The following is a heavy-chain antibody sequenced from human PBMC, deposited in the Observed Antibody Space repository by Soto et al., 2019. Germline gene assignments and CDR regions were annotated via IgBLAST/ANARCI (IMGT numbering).Heavy chain of an antibody. D-gene: IGHD3-9*01. J-gene: IGHJ3*02. CDR1: GASISSGGYY. CDR2: IYYSGST. CDR3: ARGRVGYDILTVYYTPGVDI. Sequence: PSATLSLTCTFSGASISSGGYYWRWIRQHPGKGLEWIGYIYYSGSTYYNPSLKSRVTISVDTSKNQFSLKLSSVTAADTAVYYCARGRVGYDILTVYYTPGVDIWGQGTMVT. V-gene: IGHV4-31*03.